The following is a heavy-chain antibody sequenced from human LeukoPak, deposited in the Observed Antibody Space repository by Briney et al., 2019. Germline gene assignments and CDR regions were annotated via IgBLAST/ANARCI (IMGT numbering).Heavy chain of an antibody. CDR2: IWYDGSNK. V-gene: IGHV3-33*03. CDR1: GFTFSSYG. Sequence: GGSLRLPCAASGFTFSSYGMHWVRQAPGKGLEWVAVIWYDGSNKYYADSVKGRFTIPRDNAKSSLYLQMNSLRNEDMAFYFCAKGYTFHGVAHDSGYFDYWGQGALVTVSS. CDR3: AKGYTFHGVAHDSGYFDY. J-gene: IGHJ4*02. D-gene: IGHD3-3*01.